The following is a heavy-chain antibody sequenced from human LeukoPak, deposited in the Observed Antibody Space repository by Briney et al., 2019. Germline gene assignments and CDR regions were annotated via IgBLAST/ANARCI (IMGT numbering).Heavy chain of an antibody. V-gene: IGHV3-23*01. CDR1: GFTVSSNY. CDR2: ISGSGGST. CDR3: AKDPTMVRGVVQKGTRDDY. J-gene: IGHJ4*02. Sequence: GSLRLSCAASGFTVSSNYMSWVRQAPGKGLEWVSAISGSGGSTYYADSVKGRFTISRDNSKNTLYLQMNSLRAEDTAVYYCAKDPTMVRGVVQKGTRDDYWGQGTLVTVSS. D-gene: IGHD3-10*01.